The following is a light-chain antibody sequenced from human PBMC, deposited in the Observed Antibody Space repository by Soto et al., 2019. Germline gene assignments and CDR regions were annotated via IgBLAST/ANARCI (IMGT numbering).Light chain of an antibody. CDR1: QSVSSN. J-gene: IGKJ2*01. CDR3: QQYNNWPPMYT. Sequence: EIVMTQSPATLSVSPGERATLSCRASQSVSSNLAWYQQKPGQAPRLLIYDASTRATGIPARFSGSGSATEFTLTISSLQSEDFAVYYCQQYNNWPPMYTFGQGTKLEIK. CDR2: DAS. V-gene: IGKV3-15*01.